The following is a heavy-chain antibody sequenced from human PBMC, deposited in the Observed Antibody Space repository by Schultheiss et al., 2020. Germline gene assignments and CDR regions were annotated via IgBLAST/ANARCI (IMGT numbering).Heavy chain of an antibody. Sequence: GSLRLSCAASGFTFSDYYMSWIRQAPGKGLEWIGDINHSGSTNYNPSLKSRVTISVDTSKNQLSLKLRSVTAADTAVYYCARGGRRAGGGFDPWGQGTLVTVSS. CDR3: ARGGRRAGGGFDP. J-gene: IGHJ5*02. V-gene: IGHV4-34*01. D-gene: IGHD1-26*01. CDR2: INHSGST. CDR1: GFTFSDYY.